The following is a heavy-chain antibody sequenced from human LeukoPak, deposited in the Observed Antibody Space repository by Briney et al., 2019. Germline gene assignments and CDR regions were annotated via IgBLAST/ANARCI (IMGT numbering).Heavy chain of an antibody. CDR2: ISGSGTST. D-gene: IGHD6-19*01. CDR3: TRAELMSYSSGWYYYYYMDV. Sequence: GGSLRLSCAASGFTFSSYGMNWVRQAPGKGLEWVSTISGSGTSTYYADSVKGRFTISRDNSKNTLYLQMNSLKTEDTAVYYCTRAELMSYSSGWYYYYYMDVWGKGTTVTISS. J-gene: IGHJ6*03. V-gene: IGHV3-23*01. CDR1: GFTFSSYG.